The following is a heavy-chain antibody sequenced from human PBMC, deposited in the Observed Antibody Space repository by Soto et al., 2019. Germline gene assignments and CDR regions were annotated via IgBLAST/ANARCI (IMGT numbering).Heavy chain of an antibody. J-gene: IGHJ6*02. Sequence: QVQLVQSGAEVKKPGASVKVSCKASGYTFTGYYMHWVRQAPAQGLEWMGLINPNSGGTNYAQKFQGRVTMTRDTSISTAYMELSRLRSDDTAVYYCATDQTGLVLRGYDAYYSGLDVWGHGTTGTVS. CDR3: ATDQTGLVLRGYDAYYSGLDV. V-gene: IGHV1-2*02. D-gene: IGHD5-12*01. CDR2: INPNSGGT. CDR1: GYTFTGYY.